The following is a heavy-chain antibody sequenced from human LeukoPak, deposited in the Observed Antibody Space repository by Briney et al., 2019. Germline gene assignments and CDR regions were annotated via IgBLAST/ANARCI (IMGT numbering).Heavy chain of an antibody. D-gene: IGHD6-6*01. V-gene: IGHV3-7*03. CDR1: GFIFNDYW. CDR3: ARVVVSSSSDYFDY. Sequence: GGSLRLSCAASGFIFNDYWMHWVRQAPGKGLEWVANIKEDGSEIYYVDSVKGRFSISRDNAKNSLYLQMNSLRAEDTAVYYCARVVVSSSSDYFDYWGQGTLVTVSS. J-gene: IGHJ4*02. CDR2: IKEDGSEI.